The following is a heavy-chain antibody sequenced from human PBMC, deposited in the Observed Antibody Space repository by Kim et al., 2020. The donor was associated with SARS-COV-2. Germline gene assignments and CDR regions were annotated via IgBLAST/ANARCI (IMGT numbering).Heavy chain of an antibody. CDR3: VRQRPREGYPFDY. CDR2: IYYSGST. D-gene: IGHD5-12*01. V-gene: IGHV4-59*08. J-gene: IGHJ4*02. Sequence: SETLSLTCTVSGGSISSYYWSWIRQPPGKGLEWIGYIYYSGSTKYNPYLKSRVTISVATSKIQFSLRLSSVTAAATAVYYCVRQRPREGYPFDYWGQGT. CDR1: GGSISSYY.